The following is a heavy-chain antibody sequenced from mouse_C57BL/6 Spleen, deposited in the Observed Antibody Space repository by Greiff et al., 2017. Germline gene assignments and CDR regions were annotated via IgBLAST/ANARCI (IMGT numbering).Heavy chain of an antibody. Sequence: QVQLKESGAELARPGASVKLSCKASGYTFTSYGISWVKQRTGQGLEWIGDIYPRSGNTYYNEKFKGKATLTADKSSSTAYMELRSLTSEDSAVYFCSRTQTAQADYYAMDYWGQGTSVTVSS. J-gene: IGHJ4*01. CDR2: IYPRSGNT. CDR1: GYTFTSYG. V-gene: IGHV1-81*01. D-gene: IGHD3-2*02. CDR3: SRTQTAQADYYAMDY.